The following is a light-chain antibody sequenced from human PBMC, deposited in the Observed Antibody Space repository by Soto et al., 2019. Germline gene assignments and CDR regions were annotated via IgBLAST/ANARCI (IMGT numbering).Light chain of an antibody. J-gene: IGLJ1*01. CDR2: SDI. V-gene: IGLV1-40*01. Sequence: QSVLTQSPSVSGAPGQRLTISCTGSSSNIGAGYDVHWYQQFPGTAPKLLIFSDINRPSGVPARFSASKSGSSASLAISGLQAEDEADYYCSSYTSSSTQVFGTGTKLTVL. CDR3: SSYTSSSTQV. CDR1: SSNIGAGYD.